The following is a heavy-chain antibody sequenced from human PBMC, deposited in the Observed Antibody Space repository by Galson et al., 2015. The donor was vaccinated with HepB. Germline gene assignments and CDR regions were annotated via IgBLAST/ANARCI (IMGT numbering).Heavy chain of an antibody. J-gene: IGHJ5*02. D-gene: IGHD6-6*01. CDR3: ARHEEYSSSSVVSGP. Sequence: QSGAEVKKPGESLRISCKGSGYSFTSYWISWVRQMPGKGLEWMGRIDPSDSYTNYSPSFQGHVTISADKSISTAYLQWSSLKASDTAMYYCARHEEYSSSSVVSGPWGQGTLVTVSS. CDR2: IDPSDSYT. CDR1: GYSFTSYW. V-gene: IGHV5-10-1*01.